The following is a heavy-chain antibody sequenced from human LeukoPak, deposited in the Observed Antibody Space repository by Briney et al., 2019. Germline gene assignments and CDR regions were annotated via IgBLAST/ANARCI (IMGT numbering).Heavy chain of an antibody. CDR1: GGSISSYY. D-gene: IGHD3-10*01. Sequence: SETLSLTCTVSGGSISSYYWSWIRQPAGKGLEWIGRIYTSGSTNYNPSLKSRVTMSVDTSKNQFSLKLSSVTAADTAVYYCAGYGSGTGTNYYYMDVWGKGTTVTISS. V-gene: IGHV4-4*07. J-gene: IGHJ6*03. CDR3: AGYGSGTGTNYYYMDV. CDR2: IYTSGST.